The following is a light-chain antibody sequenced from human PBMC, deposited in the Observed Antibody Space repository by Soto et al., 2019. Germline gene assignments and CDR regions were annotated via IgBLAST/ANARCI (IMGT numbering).Light chain of an antibody. CDR1: QSVSSSY. J-gene: IGKJ2*01. CDR2: GAS. Sequence: EIVLTQSPGTLSLSPGERATLSCRASQSVSSSYLAWYQQKPGQAPRLLIYGASSRATGIPDRFSGSGSGTDFTLTISRLESESFAVDYCQQYGSSAPKHTFGQGTKLEIK. CDR3: QQYGSSAPKHT. V-gene: IGKV3-20*01.